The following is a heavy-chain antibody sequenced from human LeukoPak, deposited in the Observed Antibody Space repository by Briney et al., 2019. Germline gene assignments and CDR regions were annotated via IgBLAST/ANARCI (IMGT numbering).Heavy chain of an antibody. CDR2: INHSGST. V-gene: IGHV4-34*01. CDR1: GGSFSGYY. J-gene: IGHJ5*02. CDR3: ASGDYGDYGGWFDP. Sequence: SETLSLTCAVYGGSFSGYYWSWIRQPPGEGLEWIGEINHSGSTNYNPSLKSRVTISVDTSKNQFSLKLSSVTAADTAVYYCASGDYGDYGGWFDPWGQGTLVTVSS. D-gene: IGHD4-17*01.